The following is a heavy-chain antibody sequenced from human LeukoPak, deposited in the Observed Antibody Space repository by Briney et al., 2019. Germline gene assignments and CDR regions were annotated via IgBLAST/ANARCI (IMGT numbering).Heavy chain of an antibody. J-gene: IGHJ4*02. D-gene: IGHD3-3*01. CDR1: GFTFSMYA. CDR3: ARSPRDFWSGYLGY. Sequence: GGSLRLSCAASGFTFSMYAMHWVRQAPGKGLEYVSAISSDGSSTYYANSVKGRFTISRDTSKNTLYLPMGSLRADDMAVYYCARSPRDFWSGYLGYWGQGTLVTVSS. CDR2: ISSDGSST. V-gene: IGHV3-64*01.